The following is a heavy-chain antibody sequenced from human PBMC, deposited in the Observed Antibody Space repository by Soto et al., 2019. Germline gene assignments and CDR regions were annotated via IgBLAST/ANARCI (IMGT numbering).Heavy chain of an antibody. CDR1: GFTFSNAW. CDR3: STDLGYFAFDI. CDR2: IKSKTDGGTT. V-gene: IGHV3-15*01. Sequence: EVQLVESGGGLVKPGGSLRLSCEASGFTFSNAWMSWVRQAPGKGLEWVGRIKSKTDGGTTDYAAPVKGRFTISRDDSHNTLYLQMNSLTTEETAVYYCSTDLGYFAFDIWGQGTIVTVSS. D-gene: IGHD2-15*01. J-gene: IGHJ3*02.